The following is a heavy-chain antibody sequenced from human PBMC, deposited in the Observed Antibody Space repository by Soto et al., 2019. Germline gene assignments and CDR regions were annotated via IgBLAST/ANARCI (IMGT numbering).Heavy chain of an antibody. CDR2: ISWNSGTM. J-gene: IGHJ6*03. D-gene: IGHD2-2*01. V-gene: IGHV3-9*01. CDR3: AKGFCSSARCLTYSYMDV. Sequence: EVQLVESGGGLVQPGRSLRLSCAASGFSFDAYAMHWVRQAPGKGLEWVSGISWNSGTMGYGDSVRGRFTISRDNAKNSLYLQMNSLRAEDTALYYCAKGFCSSARCLTYSYMDVWGKGTTVTVSS. CDR1: GFSFDAYA.